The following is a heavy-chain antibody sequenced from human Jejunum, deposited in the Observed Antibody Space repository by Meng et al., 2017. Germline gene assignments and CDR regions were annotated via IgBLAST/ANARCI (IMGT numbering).Heavy chain of an antibody. CDR3: ARDFEALNGV. V-gene: IGHV4-4*02. Sequence: QVQWQVSGPGLGKPWGTLSLTCAVSGDSISSSYWWSWVRQSPGKGLEWLGEIYHSGTTNYNPSLKSRVTLSVDKSKNQFSLNLSSVTAADTAVYFCARDFEALNGVWGQGTLVTVSS. J-gene: IGHJ1*01. CDR2: IYHSGTT. CDR1: GDSISSSYW. D-gene: IGHD2-8*01.